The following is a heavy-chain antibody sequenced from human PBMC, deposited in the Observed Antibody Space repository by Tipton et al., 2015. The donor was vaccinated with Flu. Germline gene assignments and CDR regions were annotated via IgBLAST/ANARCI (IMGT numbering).Heavy chain of an antibody. Sequence: SLRLSCAASGFTFSSYWMHWVRQAPGKGLVWVSRINTEGTTTTYADSVKGRFTTSRDNAKNTLYLQMNSLRADDTAVYYCARDRNWAGFDYWGQGTLVTISS. V-gene: IGHV3-74*01. D-gene: IGHD7-27*01. CDR2: INTEGTTT. CDR1: GFTFSSYW. CDR3: ARDRNWAGFDY. J-gene: IGHJ4*02.